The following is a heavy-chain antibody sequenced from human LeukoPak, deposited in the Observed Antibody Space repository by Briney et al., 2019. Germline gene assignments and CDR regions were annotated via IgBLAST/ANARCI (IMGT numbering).Heavy chain of an antibody. V-gene: IGHV3-30-3*01. CDR2: ISYDGSNE. CDR1: GFTFSSYA. J-gene: IGHJ4*02. Sequence: GRSLRLSCAASGFTFSSYAMYWVRQTPGKGLEWVAVISYDGSNEHHADSVKGRFTISRDNSKNTLYLQMNSLRADDTAVYFCARGAPPDYWGQGTLVTVSS. CDR3: ARGAPPDY.